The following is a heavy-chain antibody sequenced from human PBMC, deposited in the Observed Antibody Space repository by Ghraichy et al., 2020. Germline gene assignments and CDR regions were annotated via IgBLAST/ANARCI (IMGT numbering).Heavy chain of an antibody. D-gene: IGHD3-10*01. CDR1: GGSVSSGGFY. Sequence: SETLSLTCTVSGGSVSSGGFYWSWIRQPPGKGLEWIGSIYYSGSTGYNPSLKSRVTMSLDTSKNQFSLKLSSVTAADTAVYYCARGRVPGEWGQGTLVTVSS. CDR3: ARGRVPGE. J-gene: IGHJ4*02. CDR2: IYYSGST. V-gene: IGHV4-61*08.